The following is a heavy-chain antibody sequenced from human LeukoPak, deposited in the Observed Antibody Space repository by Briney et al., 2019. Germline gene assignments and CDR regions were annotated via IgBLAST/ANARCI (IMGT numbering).Heavy chain of an antibody. Sequence: GGSLRLSCAASGFTVSSNFMKWVRQAPGKGLEWVSIIYSGGSTYYADSVQGRFTISRDNSKNTLFLQMNSLRAEDTAVYYCASESRGVATLDYWGQGTLVTVSS. D-gene: IGHD2-15*01. CDR2: IYSGGST. CDR3: ASESRGVATLDY. V-gene: IGHV3-53*01. CDR1: GFTVSSNF. J-gene: IGHJ4*02.